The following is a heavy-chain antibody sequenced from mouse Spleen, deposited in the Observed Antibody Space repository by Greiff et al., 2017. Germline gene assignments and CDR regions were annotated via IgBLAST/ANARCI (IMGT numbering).Heavy chain of an antibody. CDR1: GYTFTSYW. V-gene: IGHV1S81*02. CDR2: INPSNGRT. CDR3: ARGLALYYAMDY. J-gene: IGHJ4*01. Sequence: QIQLQQPGAELVKPGASVKLSCKASGYTFTSYWMHWVKQRPGQGLEWIGEINPSNGRTNYNEKFKSKATLTVDKSSSTAYMQLSSLTSEDSAVYYCARGLALYYAMDYWGQGTSVTVSS.